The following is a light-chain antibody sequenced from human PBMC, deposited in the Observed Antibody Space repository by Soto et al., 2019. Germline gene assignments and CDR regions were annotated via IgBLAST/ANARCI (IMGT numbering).Light chain of an antibody. Sequence: EVVMTQSPATLSVSPGERATLSCRASQSVSGDLVWYQQKPGQAPRPLIYCASTRATGIPARFSGSGSGTEFTLAISSLQSEDFAVYYCQQYNNWPWTFGQGTKVEIK. V-gene: IGKV3-15*01. CDR1: QSVSGD. CDR2: CAS. J-gene: IGKJ1*01. CDR3: QQYNNWPWT.